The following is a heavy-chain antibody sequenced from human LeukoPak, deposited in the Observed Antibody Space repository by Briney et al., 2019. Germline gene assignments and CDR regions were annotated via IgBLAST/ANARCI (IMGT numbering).Heavy chain of an antibody. V-gene: IGHV1-69*13. CDR2: IIPIFGTT. D-gene: IGHD3-9*01. CDR1: GGTFSSYA. Sequence: EASVKVSCKASGGTFSSYAISWVRQAPGQGLEWMGGIIPIFGTTNYAHKFQGRVTITADESTSTVYMELRSLRSEDTAMYYCATDVELRYFDYLPNCFDSWGQGTLVTVSS. CDR3: ATDVELRYFDYLPNCFDS. J-gene: IGHJ5*01.